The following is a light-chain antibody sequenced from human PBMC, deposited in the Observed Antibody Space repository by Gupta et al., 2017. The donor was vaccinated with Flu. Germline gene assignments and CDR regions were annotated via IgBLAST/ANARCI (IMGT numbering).Light chain of an antibody. CDR1: SSNIEGNY. CDR3: ETWDGSRSGPWV. Sequence: SLLTQPPSASATPGQGVTIPCSGSSSNIEGNYVYWYHQRPGAAPKLLIYKDNKRPSGVPDRFSGSKSGTSASLAISGLRAEEEADYYCETWDGSRSGPWVFGGGTKLTVL. CDR2: KDN. V-gene: IGLV1-47*01. J-gene: IGLJ3*02.